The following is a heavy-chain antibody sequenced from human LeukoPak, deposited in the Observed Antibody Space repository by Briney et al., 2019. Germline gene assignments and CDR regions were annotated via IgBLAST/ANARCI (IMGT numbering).Heavy chain of an antibody. CDR1: GYTFTSYG. CDR3: ARGLDYDSSGYQSVDV. CDR2: ISAYNGNT. J-gene: IGHJ6*02. D-gene: IGHD3-22*01. Sequence: ASVKVSCKASGYTFTSYGISWVRQAPGQGLEWMGWISAYNGNTNYAQKLQGRVTMTTDTSTSTAYMELRSLRSDDTAVYYCARGLDYDSSGYQSVDVWGQGTTVTVSS. V-gene: IGHV1-18*01.